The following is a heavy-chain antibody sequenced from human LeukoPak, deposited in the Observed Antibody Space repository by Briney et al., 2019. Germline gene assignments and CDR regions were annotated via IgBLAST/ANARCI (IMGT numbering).Heavy chain of an antibody. CDR3: ARRVYPYYFDY. CDR1: GYSISSGYY. D-gene: IGHD5/OR15-5a*01. V-gene: IGHV4-38-2*01. J-gene: IGHJ4*02. CDR2: ISHSGST. Sequence: SETLSLTCAVSGYSISSGYYWGWIRQPPGKGLEWIGTISHSGSTYYNPSLKSRVTISIDTSKNQFSLKLYSVAAADTAVYYCARRVYPYYFDYWGQGTLVTVSS.